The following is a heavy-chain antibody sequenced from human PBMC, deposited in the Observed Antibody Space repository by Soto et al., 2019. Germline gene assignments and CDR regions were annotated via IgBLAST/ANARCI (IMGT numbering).Heavy chain of an antibody. D-gene: IGHD3-3*01. V-gene: IGHV3-7*01. CDR1: GFTFSSYW. Sequence: GGSLRLSCAASGFTFSSYWMSWVRQAPGKGLEWVANIKQDGSEKYYVDSVKGRFTISRDNAKNSLYLQMNSLRAEDTAVYYCARDYLSRFLEWLFLDYWGQGTLVTVSS. CDR3: ARDYLSRFLEWLFLDY. J-gene: IGHJ4*02. CDR2: IKQDGSEK.